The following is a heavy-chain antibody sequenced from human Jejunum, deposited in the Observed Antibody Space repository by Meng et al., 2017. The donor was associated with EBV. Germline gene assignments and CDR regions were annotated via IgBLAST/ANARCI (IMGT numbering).Heavy chain of an antibody. D-gene: IGHD6-13*01. CDR3: AKLAAAATIDY. J-gene: IGHJ4*02. Sequence: EVQLVESGGGLVQPGGSLILSCAASGFTFSSYWMHWVRQAPGKGLVWVSRINSDGTIINYADSVKGRFTISRDNAKNTLYLQMNTLRAEDTAVYYCAKLAAAATIDYWCQGTLVYVSS. CDR1: GFTFSSYW. CDR2: INSDGTII. V-gene: IGHV3-74*01.